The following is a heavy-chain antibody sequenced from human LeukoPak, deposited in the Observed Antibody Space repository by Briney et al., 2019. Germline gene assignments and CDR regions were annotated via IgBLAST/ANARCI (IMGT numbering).Heavy chain of an antibody. CDR1: GFTFSSYA. J-gene: IGHJ4*02. CDR2: ISGSGGST. V-gene: IGHV3-23*01. Sequence: PGGALRLSCAASGFTFSSYAMSWVRQAPGKGLEWVSAISGSGGSTYYADSVKGRFAISRDNSKITLYLQMNSLRAEDTAVYYCAKLWRSGYYYFDYWGQGTLVTVSS. D-gene: IGHD3-22*01. CDR3: AKLWRSGYYYFDY.